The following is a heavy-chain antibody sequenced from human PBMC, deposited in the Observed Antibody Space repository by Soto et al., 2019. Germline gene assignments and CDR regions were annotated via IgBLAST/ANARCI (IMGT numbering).Heavy chain of an antibody. V-gene: IGHV3-64*01. J-gene: IGHJ4*02. CDR3: ARGSNGYQFAY. D-gene: IGHD5-12*01. CDR2: ISSNGHST. Sequence: APGKGLEYVSTISSNGHSTDYANSVKGRFTISRDNSMNTLYLQMGSLRAGDMAVYYCARGSNGYQFAYWGQGTLVTVSS.